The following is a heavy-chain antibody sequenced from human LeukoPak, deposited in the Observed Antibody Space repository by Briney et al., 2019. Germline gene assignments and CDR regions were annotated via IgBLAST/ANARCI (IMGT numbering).Heavy chain of an antibody. CDR2: IYVDGRTT. J-gene: IGHJ4*02. CDR1: GFTFSNYC. V-gene: IGHV3-74*01. D-gene: IGHD1-26*01. CDR3: AKDLNPREAGATIDY. Sequence: PGGSLRLSCVASGFTFSNYCMHWVRQPPGKGLLWVSRIYVDGRTTNYADSVKGRFTISRDNAKNTLYLQMNSLRAEDTAVYHCAKDLNPREAGATIDYWGQGTLVTVSS.